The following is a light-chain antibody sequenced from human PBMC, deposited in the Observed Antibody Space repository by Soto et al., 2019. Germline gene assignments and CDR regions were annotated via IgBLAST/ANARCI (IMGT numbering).Light chain of an antibody. V-gene: IGKV1-12*01. Sequence: DIQMTQSPSCLSASVRDRVTITCRARQDVNTWVAWYQQKPGRAPNLLIFAASSLQSGVPSRFSGNGSGTHFTLSISSLQPEDFATYYCQQAHSFPLTFGGGTKVDIK. CDR2: AAS. CDR3: QQAHSFPLT. J-gene: IGKJ4*01. CDR1: QDVNTW.